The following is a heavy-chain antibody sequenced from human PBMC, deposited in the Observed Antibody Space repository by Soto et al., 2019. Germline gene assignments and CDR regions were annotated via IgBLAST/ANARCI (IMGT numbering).Heavy chain of an antibody. CDR2: IYSGGST. CDR3: ALYSGAYFYWYFDL. J-gene: IGHJ2*01. Sequence: EVQLVESGGGLVQPGGSLRLSCAASGFTVSSNYMSWVRQAPGKGLEWVSVIYSGGSTYYADSVKGRFTISRHNSKNTLYLQMSSLRAEDTAVYYCALYSGAYFYWYFDLWGRGNLVNVSS. CDR1: GFTVSSNY. D-gene: IGHD5-12*01. V-gene: IGHV3-53*04.